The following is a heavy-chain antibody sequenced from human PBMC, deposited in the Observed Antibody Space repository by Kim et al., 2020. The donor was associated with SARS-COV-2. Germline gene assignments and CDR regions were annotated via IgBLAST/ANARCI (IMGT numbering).Heavy chain of an antibody. J-gene: IGHJ4*02. CDR2: IHYGGST. D-gene: IGHD2-2*01. CDR3: AKYQTSTMLDY. CDR1: GASISTRNFY. Sequence: SETLSLTCSVSGASISTRNFYWGWVRQPPGKGLEWIGTIHYGGSTNYNPSLKSRVTISEDTSKNQFFLKVTSVTAADTAMYYCAKYQTSTMLDYWGQGT. V-gene: IGHV4-39*01.